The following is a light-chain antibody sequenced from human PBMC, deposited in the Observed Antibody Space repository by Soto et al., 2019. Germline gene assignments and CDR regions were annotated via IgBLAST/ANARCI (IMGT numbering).Light chain of an antibody. CDR3: QQYGSSSYT. CDR2: RTS. Sequence: IVLTQSPGTLSLSPGERATLACRASQSVGRDYLAWYQQKPGQAPRLLLYRTSTRATGIPDRFSGSGSGTDFTLTISRPEPQDFAVYYCQQYGSSSYTFGQGTKLEIK. J-gene: IGKJ2*01. V-gene: IGKV3-20*01. CDR1: QSVGRDY.